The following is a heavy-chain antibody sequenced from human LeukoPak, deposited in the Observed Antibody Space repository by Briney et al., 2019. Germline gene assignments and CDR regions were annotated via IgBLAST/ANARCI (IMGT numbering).Heavy chain of an antibody. Sequence: GGSLRLSCAASGFTFSSYAMSWVRQAPGKGLDWVSAISGSGGSTYYADSVKGRFTISRDNSKNTLYLKMNSLRAEDTAVYYCAKDQGSHYYGSGSYPNYWGQGTLATVSS. V-gene: IGHV3-23*01. CDR1: GFTFSSYA. CDR2: ISGSGGST. J-gene: IGHJ4*02. D-gene: IGHD3-10*01. CDR3: AKDQGSHYYGSGSYPNY.